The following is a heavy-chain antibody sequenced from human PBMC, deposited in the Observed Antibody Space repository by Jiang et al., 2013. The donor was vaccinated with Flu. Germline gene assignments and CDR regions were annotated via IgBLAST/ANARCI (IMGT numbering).Heavy chain of an antibody. D-gene: IGHD3-22*01. V-gene: IGHV3-21*01. CDR2: ISSSSSYI. CDR1: GFTFSSYS. CDR3: ARYYDSSGYYYGLIDY. J-gene: IGHJ4*02. Sequence: QLVESGGGLVKPGGSLRLSCAASGFTFSSYSMNWVRQAPGKGLEWVSSISSSSSYIYYADSVKGRFTISRDNAKNSLYLQMNSLRAEDTAVYYCARYYDSSGYYYGLIDYWGQGTLVTVSS.